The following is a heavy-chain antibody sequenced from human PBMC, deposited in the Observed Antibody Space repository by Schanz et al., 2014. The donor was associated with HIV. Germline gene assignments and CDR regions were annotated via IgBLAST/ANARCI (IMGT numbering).Heavy chain of an antibody. CDR3: ARDKSNLGMDS. CDR2: ISWSETKI. J-gene: IGHJ5*01. Sequence: LVESGGGLVQPGRSLRLSCAASGFTFDDYAMHWVRQAPGKGLEWVSGISWSETKIGYADSVKGRFTTSRDNAKNSLYLQMNTLRADDTAVYYCARDKSNLGMDSWGQGTLVTVSS. V-gene: IGHV3-9*01. CDR1: GFTFDDYA.